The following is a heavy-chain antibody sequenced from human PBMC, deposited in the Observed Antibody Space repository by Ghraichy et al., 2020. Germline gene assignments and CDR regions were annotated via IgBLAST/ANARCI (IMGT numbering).Heavy chain of an antibody. CDR3: VKVGQMGVVVPAGNQTRGVQGYAFDI. J-gene: IGHJ3*02. V-gene: IGHV3-64D*06. CDR2: ISSNGGST. CDR1: GFTFSSYA. D-gene: IGHD2-2*01. Sequence: GGSLRLSCSASGFTFSSYAMHWVRQAPGKGLEYVSAISSNGGSTYYADSVKGRFTISRDNSKNTLYLQMSSLRAEDTAVYYCVKVGQMGVVVPAGNQTRGVQGYAFDIWGQGTMVTVSS.